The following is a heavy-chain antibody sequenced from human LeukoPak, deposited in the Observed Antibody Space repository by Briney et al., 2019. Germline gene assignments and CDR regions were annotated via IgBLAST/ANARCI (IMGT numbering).Heavy chain of an antibody. D-gene: IGHD6-13*01. V-gene: IGHV1-18*01. Sequence: ASVKVSCKASGYTFTSYGISWVRQAPGQGLEWMGWISAYNGNTNYAQKLQGRVTMTTDTSTSTAYMELRSLRSDDTAVYYCARFVAAAGINCFAPGGQGTLVTVSS. CDR1: GYTFTSYG. CDR2: ISAYNGNT. CDR3: ARFVAAAGINCFAP. J-gene: IGHJ5*02.